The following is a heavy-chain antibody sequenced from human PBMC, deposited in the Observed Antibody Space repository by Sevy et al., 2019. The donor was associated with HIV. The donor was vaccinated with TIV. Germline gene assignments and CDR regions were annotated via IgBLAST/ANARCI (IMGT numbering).Heavy chain of an antibody. CDR1: GGSISSYY. J-gene: IGHJ2*01. CDR2: IYYSGST. V-gene: IGHV4-59*08. Sequence: SETLSLTCTVSGGSISSYYWSWIRQPPGKGLEWIGYIYYSGSTNYNPSLKSRVTISVDTSKNPFSLKLSSVTAADTAVYYCARYGDYAYWYFDLWGRGTLVTVSS. CDR3: ARYGDYAYWYFDL. D-gene: IGHD4-17*01.